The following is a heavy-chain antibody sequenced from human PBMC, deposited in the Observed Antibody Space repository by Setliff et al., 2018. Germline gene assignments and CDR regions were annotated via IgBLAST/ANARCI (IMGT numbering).Heavy chain of an antibody. V-gene: IGHV3-33*06. CDR3: AKGGALLYYFDF. CDR2: IWYDGSNK. J-gene: IGHJ4*02. D-gene: IGHD2-15*01. CDR1: GFTFNNFA. Sequence: LKISCAASGFTFNNFAMHWVRQAPGKGLEWVAVIWYDGSNKYYADSVKGRFTISRDNSKNTVYLQMNSLRAEDTAAYYCAKGGALLYYFDFWGQGTLVTVSS.